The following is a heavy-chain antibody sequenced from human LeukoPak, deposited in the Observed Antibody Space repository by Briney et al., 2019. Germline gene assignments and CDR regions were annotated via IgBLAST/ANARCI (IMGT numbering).Heavy chain of an antibody. D-gene: IGHD3-3*01. J-gene: IGHJ4*02. V-gene: IGHV3-23*01. CDR1: GFTFSSYA. CDR2: ISGSGGST. CDR3: AKVLNYDFWSGYYPFDY. Sequence: PGGSLRLSCAASGFTFSSYAMSWVRQAPGKGLEWVSAISGSGGSTYYADSVKGRFTISRDNSKSTLYLQMNSLRAEDTAVYYCAKVLNYDFWSGYYPFDYWGQGTLVTVSS.